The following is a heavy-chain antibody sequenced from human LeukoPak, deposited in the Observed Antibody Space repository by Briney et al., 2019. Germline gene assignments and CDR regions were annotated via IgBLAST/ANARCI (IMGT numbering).Heavy chain of an antibody. J-gene: IGHJ5*02. Sequence: GGSLRLSCAASGFIFSSYAMHWVRQAPGKGLEWVAVISYDGTKIFYADSVKGRFTISRDNSKNTLDLQMNSLRAEDTAVYHCERDAQYSGYAVYNWFDPWGQGTLVTVSS. CDR2: ISYDGTKI. CDR1: GFIFSSYA. D-gene: IGHD5-12*01. V-gene: IGHV3-30-3*01. CDR3: ERDAQYSGYAVYNWFDP.